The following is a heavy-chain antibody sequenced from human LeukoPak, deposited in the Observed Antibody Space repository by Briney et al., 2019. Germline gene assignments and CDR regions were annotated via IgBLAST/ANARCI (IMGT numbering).Heavy chain of an antibody. J-gene: IGHJ4*02. CDR3: ARVVTGYYGSGSYYEDY. CDR1: GGSISNGSHY. V-gene: IGHV4-39*07. CDR2: IYYSGST. D-gene: IGHD3-10*01. Sequence: PSETLSLTCTVSGGSISNGSHYWGWIRQPPGKGLEWIGSIYYSGSTYYNPSLKSRVTISVDTSKNQFSLRLNSVTAADTAVYYCARVVTGYYGSGSYYEDYWGQGTLVTVSS.